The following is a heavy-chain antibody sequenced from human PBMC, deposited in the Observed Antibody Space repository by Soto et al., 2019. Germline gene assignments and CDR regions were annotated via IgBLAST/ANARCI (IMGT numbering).Heavy chain of an antibody. J-gene: IGHJ6*02. Sequence: LSHPYAVSGGSLSSSAYSWSWIRQPPGKGLEWIGFIYQSGSTYYNPSLKSRVTMSLDRPKNQFSLKLSSVTAEDTAVYYCAKAGTSSYYYYGMDVWGQGTTVTVSS. CDR3: AKAGTSSYYYYGMDV. CDR1: GGSLSSSAYS. V-gene: IGHV4-30-2*01. CDR2: IYQSGST. D-gene: IGHD1-1*01.